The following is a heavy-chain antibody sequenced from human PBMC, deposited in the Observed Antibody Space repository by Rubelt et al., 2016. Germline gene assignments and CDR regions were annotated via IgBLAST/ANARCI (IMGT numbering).Heavy chain of an antibody. V-gene: IGHV4-4*02. Sequence: GTLSLTCAVSGGSISSSNWWSWVRQPPGKGLEWIGEIYHSGSTNYNPSLKSRVTISVDKSKNQFSLKLSSETAADTAVYYCARQGAYDSSGYHDYWGQGTLVTVSS. J-gene: IGHJ4*02. CDR3: ARQGAYDSSGYHDY. CDR2: IYHSGST. D-gene: IGHD3-22*01. CDR1: GGSISSSNW.